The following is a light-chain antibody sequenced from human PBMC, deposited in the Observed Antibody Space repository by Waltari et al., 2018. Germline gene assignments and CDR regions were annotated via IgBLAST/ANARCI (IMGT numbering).Light chain of an antibody. CDR2: DAS. CDR1: QSVSRT. Sequence: EIVLTQSPGTLSLPPGERATLSCRASQSVSRTLAWYQQKSGQAPRLLIFDASNRATGIPDRFSGSGSGTDFSLIITRLEPEDSAMYYCQHYVRLPATFGQGTKVEIK. CDR3: QHYVRLPAT. J-gene: IGKJ1*01. V-gene: IGKV3-20*01.